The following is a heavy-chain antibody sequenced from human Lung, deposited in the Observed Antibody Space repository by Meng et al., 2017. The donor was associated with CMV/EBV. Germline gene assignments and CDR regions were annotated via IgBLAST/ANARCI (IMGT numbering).Heavy chain of an antibody. D-gene: IGHD1-26*01. CDR3: ARDRGGSYDDDYYYYGMAV. CDR1: GFTFSSYS. Sequence: GESLKISCAASGFTFSSYSMNWVRQAPGKGLEWVSSISSSSSYIYYADSVKGRFTISRDNAKNSLYLQMNSLRAEDTAVYYCARDRGGSYDDDYYYYGMAVWGQGTTVTVSS. CDR2: ISSSSSYI. J-gene: IGHJ6*02. V-gene: IGHV3-21*01.